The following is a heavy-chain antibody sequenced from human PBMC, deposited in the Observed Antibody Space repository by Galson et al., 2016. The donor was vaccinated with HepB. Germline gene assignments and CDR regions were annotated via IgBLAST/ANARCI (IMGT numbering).Heavy chain of an antibody. J-gene: IGHJ4*02. V-gene: IGHV1-18*01. CDR1: GYTFTSNG. D-gene: IGHD6-13*01. Sequence: SVKVSCKASGYTFTSNGISWVRQAPGQGLEWMGWISGDTGNTKYAQKLKGRVAMTTDTSTNTAHMELRSLRSDDTAVYYCARDLGYSSRTLDYWGQGTLVTVSP. CDR3: ARDLGYSSRTLDY. CDR2: ISGDTGNT.